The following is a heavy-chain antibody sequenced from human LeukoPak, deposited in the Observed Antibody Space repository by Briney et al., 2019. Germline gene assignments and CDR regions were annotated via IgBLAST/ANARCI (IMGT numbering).Heavy chain of an antibody. CDR1: GGSISSSSYY. J-gene: IGHJ4*02. D-gene: IGHD1-26*01. V-gene: IGHV4-39*07. Sequence: PSETLSLTCTVSGGSISSSSYYWGWIRQPPGKGLEWIGSIYYSGSTYYNPSLKSRVTISVDKSKNQFSLKLSSVTAADTAVYYCARAHRELLVHFDYWGQGTLVTVSS. CDR2: IYYSGST. CDR3: ARAHRELLVHFDY.